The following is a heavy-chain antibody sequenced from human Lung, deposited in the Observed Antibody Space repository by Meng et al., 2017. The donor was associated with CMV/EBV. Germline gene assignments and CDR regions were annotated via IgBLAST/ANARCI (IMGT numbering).Heavy chain of an antibody. D-gene: IGHD3-3*01. J-gene: IGHJ6*02. CDR1: GFTFSSYS. CDR2: ISSSSSYI. Sequence: GGSLRLXCAASGFTFSSYSMNWVRQAPGKGLEWVSSISSSSSYIYYADSVKGRFTISRDNAKNSLYLQMNSLRAEDTAVYYCARDHYDFWSGYYLYYYYGMDVWXQGTXVTVSS. CDR3: ARDHYDFWSGYYLYYYYGMDV. V-gene: IGHV3-21*01.